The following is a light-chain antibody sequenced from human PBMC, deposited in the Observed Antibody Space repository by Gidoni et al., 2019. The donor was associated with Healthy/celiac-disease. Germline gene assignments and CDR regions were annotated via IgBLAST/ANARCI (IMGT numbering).Light chain of an antibody. J-gene: IGKJ4*01. Sequence: EIVMTQSPANLSVSPGERATLSCRASQSVSSNLAWYQQNPGQAPRLLIYGASTRATGIPARFSGSGSGTEFTLTISSLQSEDFAVYYCQQYNNWPPNTFGGGTKVEIK. V-gene: IGKV3-15*01. CDR3: QQYNNWPPNT. CDR1: QSVSSN. CDR2: GAS.